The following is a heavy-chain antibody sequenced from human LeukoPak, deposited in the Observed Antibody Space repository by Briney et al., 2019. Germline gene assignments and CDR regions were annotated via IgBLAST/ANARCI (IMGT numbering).Heavy chain of an antibody. V-gene: IGHV4-4*07. CDR3: ARTPYCGGDCYSFDY. Sequence: SETLSLTCTVSGGSISSYYWSWIRQPAGKGLEWIGRIYTSGSTNYNPSLKSRVTISVDTSKNQFSLKLSSVTAADTAVYYCARTPYCGGDCYSFDYWGQGTLVTVSS. D-gene: IGHD2-21*02. J-gene: IGHJ4*02. CDR2: IYTSGST. CDR1: GGSISSYY.